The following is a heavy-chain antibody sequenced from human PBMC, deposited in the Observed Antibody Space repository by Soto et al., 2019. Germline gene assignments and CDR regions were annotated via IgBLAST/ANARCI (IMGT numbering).Heavy chain of an antibody. Sequence: ASVKVSCKASGCTFTSYGSSWVRQAPGQGLEWMGWISAYNGNTNYAQKLQGRVTMTTDTSTSTAYMELRSLRSDDTAVYYCARVNYSNYGVYYYGMDVWGQGTTVTV. CDR3: ARVNYSNYGVYYYGMDV. J-gene: IGHJ6*02. CDR2: ISAYNGNT. CDR1: GCTFTSYG. D-gene: IGHD4-4*01. V-gene: IGHV1-18*01.